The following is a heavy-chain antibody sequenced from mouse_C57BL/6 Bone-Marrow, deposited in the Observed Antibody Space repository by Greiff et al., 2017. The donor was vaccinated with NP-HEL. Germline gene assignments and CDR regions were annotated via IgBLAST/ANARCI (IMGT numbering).Heavy chain of an antibody. D-gene: IGHD2-2*01. CDR3: AIWLRRGDYWYFDV. CDR1: GYTFTSYW. V-gene: IGHV1-50*01. CDR2: IDPSDSYT. Sequence: QVQLQQPGAELVKPGASVKLSCKASGYTFTSYWMQWVKQRPGQGLEWIGEIDPSDSYTNYNQKLKGKATLTVDTSSSTAYMQLSSLTSEDSAVYYCAIWLRRGDYWYFDVWGTGTTVTVSS. J-gene: IGHJ1*03.